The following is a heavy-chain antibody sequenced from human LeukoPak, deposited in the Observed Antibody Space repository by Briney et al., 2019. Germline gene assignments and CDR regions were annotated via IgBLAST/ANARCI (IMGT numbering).Heavy chain of an antibody. CDR2: INPSSGGT. Sequence: GASVKVSCKASGYTFTGYYMHWVRQAPGQGLEWMGWINPSSGGTNYAQKLQGRVTMTRDTSISTAYMELSRLRSDDTAVYYCARGELLGYCSSTSCRNFDYWGQGTLVTVSS. CDR1: GYTFTGYY. CDR3: ARGELLGYCSSTSCRNFDY. V-gene: IGHV1-2*02. J-gene: IGHJ4*02. D-gene: IGHD2-2*01.